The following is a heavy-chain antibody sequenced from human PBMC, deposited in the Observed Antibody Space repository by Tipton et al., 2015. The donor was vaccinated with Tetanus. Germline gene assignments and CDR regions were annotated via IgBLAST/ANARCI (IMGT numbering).Heavy chain of an antibody. D-gene: IGHD5-24*01. CDR3: ARGDGSTLHY. Sequence: GLVKPSETLSLTCTVSGGSISNYYWSWIRQPPGKGLEFIGYIYYRGSTNYYPSLKSRVTMSVDTSKNQFSLNLSSVTAADTAVYYCARGDGSTLHYWGQGTLVTVSS. J-gene: IGHJ4*02. CDR1: GGSISNYY. V-gene: IGHV4-59*01. CDR2: IYYRGST.